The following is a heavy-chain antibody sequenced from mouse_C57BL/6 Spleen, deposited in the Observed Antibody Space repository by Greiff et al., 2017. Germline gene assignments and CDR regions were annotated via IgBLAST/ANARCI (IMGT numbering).Heavy chain of an antibody. V-gene: IGHV14-2*01. Sequence: EVQLQESGAELVKPGASVKLSCTASGFNIKDYYMHWVKQRTEQGLEWIGRIDPEDGETKYAPKFPGKATITADTSSNTAYLQRSSLTSEDTAVYYCARSIYYGYDGEWFAYWGQGTLVTVSA. D-gene: IGHD2-2*01. CDR1: GFNIKDYY. J-gene: IGHJ3*01. CDR2: IDPEDGET. CDR3: ARSIYYGYDGEWFAY.